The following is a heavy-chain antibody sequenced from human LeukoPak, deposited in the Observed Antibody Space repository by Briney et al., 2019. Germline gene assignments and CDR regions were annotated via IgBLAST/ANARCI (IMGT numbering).Heavy chain of an antibody. CDR1: GFTFSSYG. CDR3: AKDLSGYGPYWYFDL. J-gene: IGHJ2*01. Sequence: GGSLRLSCAASGFTFSSYGMSWVRQAPGKGLEWVSSISGSVGTIYYADSVKGRFTISRDNSKNTLYLQMNNPRAEDSAVYYCAKDLSGYGPYWYFDLWGRGTLVTVSS. V-gene: IGHV3-23*01. D-gene: IGHD6-25*01. CDR2: ISGSVGTI.